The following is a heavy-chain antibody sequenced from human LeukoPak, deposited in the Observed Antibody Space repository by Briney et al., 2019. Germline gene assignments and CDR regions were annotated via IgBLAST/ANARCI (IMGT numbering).Heavy chain of an antibody. V-gene: IGHV4-31*03. CDR2: IYYSGST. D-gene: IGHD6-13*01. CDR3: ASCPSIAAAPRFDY. J-gene: IGHJ4*02. Sequence: SQTLSLTCTVSGGSISSGGYYWSWIRQHPGKGLEWIGYIYYSGSTYYNPSLKSRVTISVDTSKNQFSLKLSSVTAADTAVYYCASCPSIAAAPRFDYGGQETLVTVSS. CDR1: GGSISSGGYY.